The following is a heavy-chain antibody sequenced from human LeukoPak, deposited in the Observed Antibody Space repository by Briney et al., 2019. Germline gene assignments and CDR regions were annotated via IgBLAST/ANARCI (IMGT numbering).Heavy chain of an antibody. J-gene: IGHJ4*02. CDR3: ARDTEMATINDY. D-gene: IGHD5-24*01. V-gene: IGHV1-2*02. Sequence: GASVKVSCKASGYTFTGYYMHWVRQAPGQGLEWMGWLNPNSGGTNHAQKFQGRVTMTRDTSISTAYMELSRLRSDDTAVYYCARDTEMATINDYWGQGTLVTVSS. CDR2: LNPNSGGT. CDR1: GYTFTGYY.